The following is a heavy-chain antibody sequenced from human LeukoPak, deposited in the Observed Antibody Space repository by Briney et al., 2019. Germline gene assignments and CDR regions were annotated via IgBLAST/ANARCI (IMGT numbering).Heavy chain of an antibody. CDR2: IKQDGSEI. J-gene: IGHJ4*02. V-gene: IGHV3-7*05. CDR3: ARDDRYTSWN. CDR1: GFTFSSHW. D-gene: IGHD5-18*01. Sequence: GGSLRLSCAVSGFTFSSHWMSWVRQGPGKGLEWVANIKQDGSEIYYVDSVKGRFTISGDNAKSSLYLQMNSLRAEDTAVYYCARDDRYTSWNWGQGTLVTVSS.